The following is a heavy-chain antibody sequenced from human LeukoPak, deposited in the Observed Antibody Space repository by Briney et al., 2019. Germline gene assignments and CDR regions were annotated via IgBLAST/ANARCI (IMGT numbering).Heavy chain of an antibody. CDR3: ARDSSYSSFDI. CDR2: IYYSGST. D-gene: IGHD3-22*01. J-gene: IGHJ3*02. Sequence: PSQTLSLTCAVSGGSISGGVYSWRWIRQPPGKGLEWIGYIYYSGSTNYNPSLRSRVTISVDTSKNQFSLKLSSVTAADTAVYYCARDSSYSSFDIWGQGTMVTVSS. V-gene: IGHV4-30-4*07. CDR1: GGSISGGVYS.